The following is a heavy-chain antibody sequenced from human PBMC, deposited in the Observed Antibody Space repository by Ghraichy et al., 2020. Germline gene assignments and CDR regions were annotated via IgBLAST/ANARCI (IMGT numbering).Heavy chain of an antibody. V-gene: IGHV3-30-3*01. J-gene: IGHJ5*02. CDR2: ISYDGNNK. CDR3: ATTPRLRSSLNWFDP. CDR1: GFTFSSYS. D-gene: IGHD6-13*01. Sequence: GESLNISCAASGFTFSSYSMHWVRQAPGKGLEWVAVISYDGNNKYYADSVKGRFTISRDNSKNTLYLQMNSLRAEDTAVFYCATTPRLRSSLNWFDPWGQGTLVTVSS.